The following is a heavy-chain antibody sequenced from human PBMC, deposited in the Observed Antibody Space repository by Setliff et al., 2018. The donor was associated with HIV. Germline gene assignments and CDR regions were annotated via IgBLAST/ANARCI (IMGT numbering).Heavy chain of an antibody. CDR1: GFTFSSAW. CDR2: ISSSSYYI. CDR3: ASIELAAMVPVDY. J-gene: IGHJ4*02. V-gene: IGHV3-21*01. D-gene: IGHD5-18*01. Sequence: GGSLRLSCAASGFTFSSAWMIWVRQAPGKGLEWVSSISSSSYYIYYADSVKGRFTISRDNAKNSLFLQMNSLRAEDTAVYYCASIELAAMVPVDYWGQGTLVTVSS.